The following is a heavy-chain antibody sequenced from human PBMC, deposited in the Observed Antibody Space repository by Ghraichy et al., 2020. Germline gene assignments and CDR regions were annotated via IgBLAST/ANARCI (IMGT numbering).Heavy chain of an antibody. V-gene: IGHV3-30-3*01. J-gene: IGHJ4*02. CDR2: ISYDGSNK. D-gene: IGHD6-6*01. CDR1: GFTFSSYA. Sequence: GGSLRLSCAASGFTFSSYAMHWVRQAPGKGLEWVAVISYDGSNKYYADSVKGRFTISRDNSKNTLYLQMNSLRAEDTAVYYCAREPTAYSSSSGFDYWGQGTLVTVSS. CDR3: AREPTAYSSSSGFDY.